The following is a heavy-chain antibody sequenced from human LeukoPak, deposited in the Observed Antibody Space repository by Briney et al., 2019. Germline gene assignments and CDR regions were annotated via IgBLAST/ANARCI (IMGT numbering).Heavy chain of an antibody. CDR1: GASLNSYY. V-gene: IGHV4-59*08. J-gene: IGHJ4*02. D-gene: IGHD3-22*01. Sequence: SETLSLTCTVSGASLNSYYWSWIRQPPGKGLEWIGYIYYSGSTNNNPSLKSRVTISLDTSKNQFSLKLSSVTAADTAVYYCARHRLSGYYDTGGHYNFDYWGQGTLVTVSS. CDR2: IYYSGST. CDR3: ARHRLSGYYDTGGHYNFDY.